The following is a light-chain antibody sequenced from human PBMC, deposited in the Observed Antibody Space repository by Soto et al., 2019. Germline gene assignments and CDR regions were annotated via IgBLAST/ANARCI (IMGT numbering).Light chain of an antibody. Sequence: EIVLTQSPATLSLSPGESATLSCRASQSVSSYLLWYQQRPGQAPRALIYDASNRATGIPARFSASGSGTDFTLTISSLEPEDFAVYYCQHRYNAPWTFGQGTKVEMK. CDR2: DAS. V-gene: IGKV3-11*01. CDR3: QHRYNAPWT. CDR1: QSVSSY. J-gene: IGKJ1*01.